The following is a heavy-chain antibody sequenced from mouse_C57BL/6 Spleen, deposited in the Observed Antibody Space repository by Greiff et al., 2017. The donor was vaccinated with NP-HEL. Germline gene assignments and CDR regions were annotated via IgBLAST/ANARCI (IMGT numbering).Heavy chain of an antibody. V-gene: IGHV1-80*01. Sequence: QVQLQQSGAELVKPGASVKISCKASGYAFSSYWMNWVKQRPGKGLEWIGQIYPGDGDTNYNGKFKGKATLTADKSSSTAYMQLSSLTSEDSAVYFCTRRSTTVVGGYFGVWGTGTTVTVSS. J-gene: IGHJ1*03. CDR1: GYAFSSYW. D-gene: IGHD1-1*01. CDR3: TRRSTTVVGGYFGV. CDR2: IYPGDGDT.